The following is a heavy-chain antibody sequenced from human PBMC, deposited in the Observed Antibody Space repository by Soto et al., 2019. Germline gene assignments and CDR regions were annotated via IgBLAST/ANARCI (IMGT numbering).Heavy chain of an antibody. V-gene: IGHV1-69*13. D-gene: IGHD1-1*01. Sequence: GASVKVSCKASGGTFSSYAISWVRQAPGQGLEWMGGIIPIFGTANYAQNFQGRVTITVDESTSTAYMELSSLRSEDTAVYYCAREGGSEIETTYDYWGQGTLVTVSP. J-gene: IGHJ4*02. CDR2: IIPIFGTA. CDR3: AREGGSEIETTYDY. CDR1: GGTFSSYA.